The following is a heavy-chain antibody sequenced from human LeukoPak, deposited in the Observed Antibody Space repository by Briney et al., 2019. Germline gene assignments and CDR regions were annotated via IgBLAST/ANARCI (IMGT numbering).Heavy chain of an antibody. V-gene: IGHV3-9*03. CDR2: ISWNSGSI. Sequence: PGGSLRLSCAASGFTFDDNAMHWVRQAPGKGLEWVSGISWNSGSIGYADSVKGRFTISRDNAKNSLYLQMNSLRAEDMALYYCAKDEFVASDFTGAFDIWGQGTMVTVSS. CDR1: GFTFDDNA. J-gene: IGHJ3*02. CDR3: AKDEFVASDFTGAFDI. D-gene: IGHD2-8*02.